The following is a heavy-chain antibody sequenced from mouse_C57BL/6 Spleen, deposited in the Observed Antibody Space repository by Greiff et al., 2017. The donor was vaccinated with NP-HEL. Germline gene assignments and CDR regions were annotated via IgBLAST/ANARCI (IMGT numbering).Heavy chain of an antibody. CDR1: GFNIKDYY. Sequence: VHVKQSGAELVKPGASVKLSCTASGFNIKDYYMHWVKQRTEQGLEWIGRIDPEDGETKYAPKFQGKATITADTSSNTAYLQLSSLTSEDTAVYYCAISSNPAWFAYWGQGTLVTVSA. CDR3: AISSNPAWFAY. J-gene: IGHJ3*01. CDR2: IDPEDGET. D-gene: IGHD2-5*01. V-gene: IGHV14-2*01.